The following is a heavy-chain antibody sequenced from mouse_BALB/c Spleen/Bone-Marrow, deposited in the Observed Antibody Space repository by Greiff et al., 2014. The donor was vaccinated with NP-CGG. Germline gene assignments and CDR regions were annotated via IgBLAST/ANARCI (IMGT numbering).Heavy chain of an antibody. CDR2: IYPGDGDT. CDR3: ARGLRAY. V-gene: IGHV1-80*01. J-gene: IGHJ3*01. Sequence: QVQLQQSGAELVRPGSSVKISCKASGYAFSTYWMNWVKQRPGQGLEWIGQIYPGDGDTNYDGKFKSKATLTADKSSSTAYMQLSSLTSEDSAIYFCARGLRAYWGQGTLVTVSA. CDR1: GYAFSTYW.